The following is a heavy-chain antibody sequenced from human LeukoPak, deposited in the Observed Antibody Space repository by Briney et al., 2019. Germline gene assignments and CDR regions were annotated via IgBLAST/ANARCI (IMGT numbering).Heavy chain of an antibody. J-gene: IGHJ4*02. CDR1: GGSISNYH. CDR3: ARGYALYSGRYIDFDY. Sequence: SETPSLTCTVSGGSISNYHWSWIRQPPGKGLEWIGYIYYSGSTNYNPSLKSRVTISLDASKNQFSLKLSSVTAADTAVYYCARGYALYSGRYIDFDYWGQGTLVTVSS. D-gene: IGHD1-26*01. CDR2: IYYSGST. V-gene: IGHV4-59*01.